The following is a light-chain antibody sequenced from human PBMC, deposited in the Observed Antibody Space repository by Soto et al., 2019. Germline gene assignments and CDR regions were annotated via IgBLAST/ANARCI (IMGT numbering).Light chain of an antibody. V-gene: IGKV3-20*01. J-gene: IGKJ2*01. CDR2: GAS. CDR1: QSVSSSY. CDR3: QQYDSSSLYN. Sequence: EIVLTQSPGTLSLSPGERATLSCRASQSVSSSYLAWYQQKPSQAPSLLLYGASSRVNGIPDRFSGSGAGTDFSLIISSLEPEDFSAYYYQQYDSSSLYNFGQGTKLEIK.